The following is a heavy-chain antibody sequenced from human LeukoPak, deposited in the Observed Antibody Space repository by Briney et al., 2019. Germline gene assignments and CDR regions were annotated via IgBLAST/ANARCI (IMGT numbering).Heavy chain of an antibody. J-gene: IGHJ6*02. V-gene: IGHV1-8*01. D-gene: IGHD3-3*01. CDR2: MNPNSGNT. CDR3: ARGLVTIFGVVPHGMDV. Sequence: ASVKVSCKASGYTFTSYDINWVRQATGQGLEWMGWMNPNSGNTGYAQKFQGRVTMTRNTSISTAYMELSSLRSEDTAAYYCARGLVTIFGVVPHGMDVWGQGTTVTVSS. CDR1: GYTFTSYD.